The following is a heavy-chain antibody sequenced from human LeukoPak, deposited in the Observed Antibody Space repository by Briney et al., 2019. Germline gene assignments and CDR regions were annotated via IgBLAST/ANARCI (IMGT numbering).Heavy chain of an antibody. D-gene: IGHD2-2*01. V-gene: IGHV3-7*01. CDR1: GFALSSHW. J-gene: IGHJ4*02. Sequence: GGSLRLSCAASGFALSSHWMTWVRQVPGRGPEWVANVNRDGSETYYLDSVKGRFTISRDNAKNTVYLQMHSLRAEDTAIYYCARDSHYAPDYWGQGTLVTVPS. CDR2: VNRDGSET. CDR3: ARDSHYAPDY.